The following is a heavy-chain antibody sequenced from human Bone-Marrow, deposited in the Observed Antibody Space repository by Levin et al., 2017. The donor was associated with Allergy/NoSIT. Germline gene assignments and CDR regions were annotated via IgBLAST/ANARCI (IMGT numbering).Heavy chain of an antibody. J-gene: IGHJ6*03. CDR2: INSDGSST. CDR3: ARESTILTGYYDYYYYYMDV. V-gene: IGHV3-74*01. CDR1: GFTFSSYW. Sequence: GGSLRLSCAASGFTFSSYWMHWVRQAPGKGLVWVSRINSDGSSTSYADSVKGRFTISRDNAKNTLYLQMNSLRAEDTAVYYCARESTILTGYYDYYYYYMDVWGKGTTVTVSS. D-gene: IGHD3-9*01.